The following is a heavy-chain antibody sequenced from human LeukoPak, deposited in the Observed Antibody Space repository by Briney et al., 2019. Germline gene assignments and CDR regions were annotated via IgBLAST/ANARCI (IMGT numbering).Heavy chain of an antibody. Sequence: GGSLRLSCAASGFTFSSYSMNWVRQAPGKGLEWVSYISSSSTTIYYADSVKGRFTISRDNAKNSPYLQMNSLRDEDTAVYYCVRKGGVKGFDYWGPRKLFTVSS. J-gene: IGHJ4*02. D-gene: IGHD2-15*01. V-gene: IGHV3-48*02. CDR3: VRKGGVKGFDY. CDR2: ISSSSTTI. CDR1: GFTFSSYS.